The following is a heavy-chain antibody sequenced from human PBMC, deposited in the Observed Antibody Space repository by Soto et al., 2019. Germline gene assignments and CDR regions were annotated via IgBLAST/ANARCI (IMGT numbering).Heavy chain of an antibody. D-gene: IGHD2-2*01. J-gene: IGHJ6*02. V-gene: IGHV5-51*01. CDR1: GYSFTSYW. Sequence: GESLKISCKGSGYSFTSYWIGWVRQMRGKGLEWMGIIYPGDSDTRYSPSFQGQVTISADKSISTAYLQWSSLKASDTAMYYCARHYCSSTSCYPVYYYYYGMDVWGQGTTVTVSS. CDR2: IYPGDSDT. CDR3: ARHYCSSTSCYPVYYYYYGMDV.